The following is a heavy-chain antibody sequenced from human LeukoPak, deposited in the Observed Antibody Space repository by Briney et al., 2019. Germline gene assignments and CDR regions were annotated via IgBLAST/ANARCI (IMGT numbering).Heavy chain of an antibody. D-gene: IGHD1-7*01. CDR3: AGDKDSGGTTGSIFDS. J-gene: IGHJ4*02. CDR2: IKEDGSEK. V-gene: IGHV3-7*03. Sequence: GGSLRLSCAVSGFTISNFWMSWVRQAPGKGLEWVATIKEDGSEKYYVNSVKGRFTISRDNAKNSIYLEMDSLTAEDTAVYFCAGDKDSGGTTGSIFDSWGQGTLVTVSS. CDR1: GFTISNFW.